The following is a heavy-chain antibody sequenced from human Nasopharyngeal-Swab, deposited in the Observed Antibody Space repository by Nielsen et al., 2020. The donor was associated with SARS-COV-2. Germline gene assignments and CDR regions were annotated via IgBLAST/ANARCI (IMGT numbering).Heavy chain of an antibody. Sequence: GGSLRLSCAASGFTFSNAWMSWVRQAPGKGLEWVGRIKSKTDGGTTDYAAPVKGRFTISRDDSKNTLYLQMSSLKTEDTAVYYCTTDYYDSSGYYLRDDYWGQGTLVTVSS. CDR1: GFTFSNAW. CDR3: TTDYYDSSGYYLRDDY. D-gene: IGHD3-22*01. J-gene: IGHJ4*02. CDR2: IKSKTDGGTT. V-gene: IGHV3-15*01.